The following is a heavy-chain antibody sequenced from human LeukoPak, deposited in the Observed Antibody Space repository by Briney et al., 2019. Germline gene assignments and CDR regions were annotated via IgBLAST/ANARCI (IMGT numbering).Heavy chain of an antibody. CDR1: GGSISSYY. J-gene: IGHJ4*02. CDR2: IYYSGST. V-gene: IGHV4-59*01. Sequence: PSETLSLTCTVSGGSISSYYWSWIRQPPGKGLEWIGYIYYSGSTNYNPSLKSRVTISVDTSKNQFSLKLSSVTAADTAVYYCARDGHGSGSPFDYWGQGTLVTVSS. D-gene: IGHD3-10*01. CDR3: ARDGHGSGSPFDY.